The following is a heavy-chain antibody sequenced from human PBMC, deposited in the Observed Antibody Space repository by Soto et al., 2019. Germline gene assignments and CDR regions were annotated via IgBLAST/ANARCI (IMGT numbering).Heavy chain of an antibody. CDR2: ISGSGGST. CDR3: AKDWGATYYDFWSGYESTGYYFDY. D-gene: IGHD3-3*01. Sequence: GGSLRLSCAASGFTFSSYAMSWVRQAPGKGLEWVSAISGSGGSTYYADSVKGRFTISRDNSKNTLYLQMNSLRAEDTAVYYCAKDWGATYYDFWSGYESTGYYFDYWGQGTMVTVYS. V-gene: IGHV3-23*01. CDR1: GFTFSSYA. J-gene: IGHJ4*02.